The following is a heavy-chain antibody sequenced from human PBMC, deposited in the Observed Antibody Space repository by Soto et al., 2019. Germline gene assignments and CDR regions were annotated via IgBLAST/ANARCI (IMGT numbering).Heavy chain of an antibody. Sequence: GESLRISCKGSGYSFTTYWIAWVRQMPGKGLEWMGTIYPGDSDTRYSPSFQGQVSISADKSISTAYLQWSSLKASDTAMYYCARRDAGSTSFDYWGQGTLVTVSS. CDR1: GYSFTTYW. CDR2: IYPGDSDT. V-gene: IGHV5-51*01. CDR3: ARRDAGSTSFDY. J-gene: IGHJ4*02. D-gene: IGHD2-8*01.